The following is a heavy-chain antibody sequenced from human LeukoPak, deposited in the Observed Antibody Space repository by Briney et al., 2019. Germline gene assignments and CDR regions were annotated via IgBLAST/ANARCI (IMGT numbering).Heavy chain of an antibody. D-gene: IGHD3-10*01. CDR2: IYYSGST. V-gene: IGHV4-39*01. Sequence: SETLSLTCTVSGGSISSSSYYWGWIRQPPGEGLEWIGSIYYSGSTYYNPSLKSRVTISVDTSKNQFSLKLSSVTAADTAVYYCARIKIKWFGEGRWFDYWGQGTLVTVSS. CDR3: ARIKIKWFGEGRWFDY. CDR1: GGSISSSSYY. J-gene: IGHJ4*02.